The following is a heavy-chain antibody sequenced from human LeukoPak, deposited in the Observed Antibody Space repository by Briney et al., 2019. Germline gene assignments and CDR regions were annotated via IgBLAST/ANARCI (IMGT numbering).Heavy chain of an antibody. D-gene: IGHD3-3*01. J-gene: IGHJ4*02. CDR2: IHHIGTV. CDR1: VGSIRTNR. CDR3: APDWRFCLDEAWVGT. V-gene: IGHV4-59*01. Sequence: PSETLSLTCTDCVGSIRTNRWSWIRPPPGRGLEGVGYIHHIGTVDYNSSLQSRLTISMDTSKSQFSLTLTYVTAADTAVYYCAPDWRFCLDEAWVGTWGQGALVTVSS.